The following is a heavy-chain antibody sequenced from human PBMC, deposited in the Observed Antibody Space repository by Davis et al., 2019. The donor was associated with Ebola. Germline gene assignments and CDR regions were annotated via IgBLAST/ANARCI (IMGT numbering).Heavy chain of an antibody. Sequence: PGGSLRLSCAASGFTFSSYAMSWVRQAPGKGLEWVSAISGSGGSTYYEDSVRGRFTIPRDKSKNTLYLQMNSLRAEDTAGYYCARDLLERRGPNYYYYYGMDVWGQGTTVTVSS. CDR2: ISGSGGST. V-gene: IGHV3-23*01. J-gene: IGHJ6*02. CDR1: GFTFSSYA. CDR3: ARDLLERRGPNYYYYYGMDV. D-gene: IGHD1-1*01.